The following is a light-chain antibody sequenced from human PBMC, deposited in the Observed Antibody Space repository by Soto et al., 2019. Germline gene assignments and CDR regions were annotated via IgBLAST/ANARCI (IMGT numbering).Light chain of an antibody. J-gene: IGLJ1*01. CDR2: TNN. V-gene: IGLV1-44*01. CDR3: QSYDSSLSGFYV. CDR1: SSNIGSNT. Sequence: QSVLTQPPSASGTPGQRVTISCSGSSSNIGSNTVNWYQQLPGTAPKLLIYTNNQRPSGVPDRFSGSRSGTSASLAINGLQAEDEADYSCQSYDSSLSGFYVFGTGTKVTVL.